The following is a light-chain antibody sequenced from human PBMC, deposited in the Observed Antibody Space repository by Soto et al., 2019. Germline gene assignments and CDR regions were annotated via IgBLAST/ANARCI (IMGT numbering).Light chain of an antibody. V-gene: IGLV7-43*01. CDR2: GTS. CDR1: TGAVTSGHS. J-gene: IGLJ1*01. Sequence: QAVVTQEPSLTVSPGGTVTGTCASSTGAVTSGHSPNWFQQKPGQVPRSLIFGTSNKHSWTPARFSGSLLGDKAALTLSSVQPEDEAEYYCLLYYGGAHVFGSETKLTVL. CDR3: LLYYGGAHV.